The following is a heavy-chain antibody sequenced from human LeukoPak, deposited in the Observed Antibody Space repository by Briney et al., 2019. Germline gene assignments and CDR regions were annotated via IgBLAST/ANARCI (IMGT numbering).Heavy chain of an antibody. CDR2: IYSGGST. Sequence: GGSLRLFCAASGFTFSSYSMNWVRQAPGKGLEWVSVIYSGGSTYYADSVKGRFTISRDNSKNTLYLQMNSLRAEDTAVYYCAGYDSSGYYYNWGQGTLVTVSS. CDR3: AGYDSSGYYYN. CDR1: GFTFSSYS. V-gene: IGHV3-53*01. J-gene: IGHJ4*02. D-gene: IGHD3-22*01.